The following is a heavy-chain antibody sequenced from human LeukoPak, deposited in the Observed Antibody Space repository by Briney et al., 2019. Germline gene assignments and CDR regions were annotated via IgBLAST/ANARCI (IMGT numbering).Heavy chain of an antibody. V-gene: IGHV3-30-3*01. D-gene: IGHD5-18*01. Sequence: GRSLRLSCAASGFTFSSYAMHWVRQAPGKGLEWVAVISYDGSNKYYADSVKGRFTISRDNSKNTLYLQMNSLRAEDTAVYYCARGQQLWLFDYWGQGTLVTVSS. CDR3: ARGQQLWLFDY. J-gene: IGHJ4*02. CDR1: GFTFSSYA. CDR2: ISYDGSNK.